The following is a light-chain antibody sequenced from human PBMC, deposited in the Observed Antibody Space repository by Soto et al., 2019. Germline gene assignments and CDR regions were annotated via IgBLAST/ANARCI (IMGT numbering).Light chain of an antibody. CDR1: QSVRSS. Sequence: EIVMTQSPATLSVSPGDRATLSCRASQSVRSSLAWYQHKPGQAPRLLIYGASTRATGIPARFSGSGSGTEFTLTISSLQSEDFAVYYCQQYNDWPPHTFGQGTKLEIK. CDR2: GAS. J-gene: IGKJ2*01. CDR3: QQYNDWPPHT. V-gene: IGKV3-15*01.